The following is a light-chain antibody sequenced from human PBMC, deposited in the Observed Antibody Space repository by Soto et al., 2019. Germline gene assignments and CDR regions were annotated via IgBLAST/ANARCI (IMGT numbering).Light chain of an antibody. J-gene: IGKJ2*01. V-gene: IGKV1-39*01. CDR2: AAS. Sequence: DIQMTQSPSSLSASVGDRVVITCRASQTIKNYLNWYQQKTGEAPKLLIYAASTLQTGVPSRFSGRGFGTDFTLTISSLQPEDFAVYFCHQSFRTPQMHTFGQGTNLQMK. CDR1: QTIKNY. CDR3: HQSFRTPQMHT.